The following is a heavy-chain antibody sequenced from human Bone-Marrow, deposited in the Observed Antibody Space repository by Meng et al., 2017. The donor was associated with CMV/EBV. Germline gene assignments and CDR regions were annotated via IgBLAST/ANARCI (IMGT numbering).Heavy chain of an antibody. Sequence: SETLSLTCTVSGGSISSSSYYWGWIRQPPGKGLEWIGSIYYSGSTYYNPSLKSRVTISVDTSKNQFSLKLSSVTAADTAVYYCARGISEQLVRHFDYWGQRTLVTVSS. CDR3: ARGISEQLVRHFDY. V-gene: IGHV4-39*07. D-gene: IGHD6-6*01. CDR1: GGSISSSSYY. CDR2: IYYSGST. J-gene: IGHJ4*02.